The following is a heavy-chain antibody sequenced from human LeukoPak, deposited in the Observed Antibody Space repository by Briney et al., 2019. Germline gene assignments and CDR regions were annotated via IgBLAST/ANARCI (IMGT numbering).Heavy chain of an antibody. CDR3: TRAVRTPRYFYYYMDV. J-gene: IGHJ6*03. CDR1: GFTFSSDY. D-gene: IGHD2-15*01. Sequence: GGSLRLSCAASGFTFSSDYMAWVRQPPGKGLEWVSVIYTGGTPYYADSVRGRFIISRDSSKNMVYLQINSLRVEDTAVYYCTRAVRTPRYFYYYMDVWGKGTTVIVSS. V-gene: IGHV3-53*01. CDR2: IYTGGTP.